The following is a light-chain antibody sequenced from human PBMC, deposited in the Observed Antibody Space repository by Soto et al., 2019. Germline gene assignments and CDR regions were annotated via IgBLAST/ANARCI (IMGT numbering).Light chain of an antibody. CDR3: QQANSFPLT. CDR1: QSTTY. J-gene: IGKJ4*01. CDR2: GSS. V-gene: IGKV3-20*01. Sequence: EVVLTQSPGTLSLSPGEKASLSCRASQSTTYLAWYQQKPGQAPRLLIYGSSTRAPGTPDRFSASGSGTDFTLTISSLQPEDFATYYCQQANSFPLTFGGGTKVEIK.